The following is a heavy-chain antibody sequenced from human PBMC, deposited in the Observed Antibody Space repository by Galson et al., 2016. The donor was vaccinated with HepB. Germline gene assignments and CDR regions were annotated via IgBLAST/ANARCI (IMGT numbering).Heavy chain of an antibody. CDR1: GDSVSNGNYF. CDR3: ARDSSGLYYSVSFDN. Sequence: TLSLTCTVSGDSVSNGNYFWSWIRRPAGKGLEWIGRVHTRGNINYNPSLERRVTTSLDTSKNQLSLKLNSVTAADTAAYYCARDSSGLYYSVSFDNWGQGSLVTVSS. CDR2: VHTRGNI. D-gene: IGHD5/OR15-5a*01. J-gene: IGHJ4*02. V-gene: IGHV4-61*02.